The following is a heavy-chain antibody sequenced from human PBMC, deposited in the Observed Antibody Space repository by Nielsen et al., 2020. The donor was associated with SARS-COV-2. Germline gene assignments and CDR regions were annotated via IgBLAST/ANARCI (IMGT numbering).Heavy chain of an antibody. V-gene: IGHV3-64D*06. CDR3: AKRDSTSYYYYGMDV. Sequence: ESLKIPCTASGFTFSSYAMHWVRQAPGKGLEYVSAISSNGGSTYYADSVKDRFTISRDNSKNTLYLQMSSLRAEDTAVYYCAKRDSTSYYYYGMDVWGQGTTVTVSS. CDR1: GFTFSSYA. CDR2: ISSNGGST. J-gene: IGHJ6*02. D-gene: IGHD6-13*01.